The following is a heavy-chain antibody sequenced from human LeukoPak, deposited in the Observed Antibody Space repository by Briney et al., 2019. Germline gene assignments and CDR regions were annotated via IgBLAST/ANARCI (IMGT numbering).Heavy chain of an antibody. V-gene: IGHV4-61*02. J-gene: IGHJ6*03. CDR3: ARTYCGGDCRGYYYHYYMDV. CDR2: IYTSGST. D-gene: IGHD2-21*02. Sequence: SETLSLTCSVSGGSISSGSYYWSWIRQPAGKGLEWIGRIYTSGSTNYNPSLKSRVTISVDRSKNQFSLKLSSVTAADTAVYYCARTYCGGDCRGYYYHYYMDVWGKGTTVTISS. CDR1: GGSISSGSYY.